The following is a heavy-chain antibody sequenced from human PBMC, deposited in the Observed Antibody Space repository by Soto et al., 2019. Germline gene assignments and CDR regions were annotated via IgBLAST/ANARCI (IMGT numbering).Heavy chain of an antibody. CDR2: IFYTGRT. Sequence: TLSLTCTVSGGSISRDEYYWTWIRQPPGEGLEWIGYIFYTGRTSSTPSLESRLTISIDTSKNQFTLRLNTVTAADTAVYFCAREGSSSPEYYDFWGPGTLVTVSS. J-gene: IGHJ4*02. D-gene: IGHD2-15*01. CDR3: AREGSSSPEYYDF. CDR1: GGSISRDEYY. V-gene: IGHV4-30-4*01.